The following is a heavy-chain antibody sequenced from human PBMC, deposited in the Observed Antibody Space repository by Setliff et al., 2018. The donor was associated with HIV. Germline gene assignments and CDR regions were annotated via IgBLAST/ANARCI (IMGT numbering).Heavy chain of an antibody. CDR3: ARFPHEREPKT. CDR2: IFYSGTT. V-gene: IGHV4-59*08. D-gene: IGHD1-1*01. CDR1: GAPLSSYY. Sequence: LSLTCTVSGAPLSSYYLNWIRQPPGKGLEWIGYIFYSGTTNYNPSLKSRVTMSVDASKTQLSLRLTSLSAADTAVYYCARFPHEREPKTWGQGTLVTVSS. J-gene: IGHJ1*01.